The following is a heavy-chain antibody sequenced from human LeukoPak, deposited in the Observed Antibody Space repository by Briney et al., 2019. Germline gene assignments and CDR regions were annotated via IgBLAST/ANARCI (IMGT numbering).Heavy chain of an antibody. CDR3: ARLRKGRYFDYFFEY. V-gene: IGHV4-39*02. Sequence: SETLSLTCTVSGGSVSTINSYWGWIRQPPGKGLEWIGNVYYSGSANYSPSLRSRVTMSVDTSKNRSSLKMTSVTAADTAVYFCARLRKGRYFDYFFEYWGQGTLVTVSS. D-gene: IGHD3-9*01. CDR2: VYYSGSA. J-gene: IGHJ4*02. CDR1: GGSVSTINSY.